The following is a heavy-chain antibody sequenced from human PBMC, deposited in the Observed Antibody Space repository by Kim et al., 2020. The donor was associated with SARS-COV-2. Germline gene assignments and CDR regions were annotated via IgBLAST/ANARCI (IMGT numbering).Heavy chain of an antibody. J-gene: IGHJ6*02. CDR1: GYTFTNYA. D-gene: IGHD3-10*01. Sequence: ASVKVSCKAPGYTFTNYAVHWVRQAPGQRLEWMGWINAGIGNTKYSQNFQGRVTITRDTSASTAYMELSSLKSEDTAVHYCARDYSGPYYYGMDVWGQG. CDR2: INAGIGNT. V-gene: IGHV1-3*01. CDR3: ARDYSGPYYYGMDV.